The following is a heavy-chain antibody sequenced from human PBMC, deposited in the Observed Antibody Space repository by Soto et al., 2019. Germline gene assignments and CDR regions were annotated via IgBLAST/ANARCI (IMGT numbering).Heavy chain of an antibody. CDR1: GYTFTSYG. J-gene: IGHJ6*02. CDR3: ARDLSSYDILTGYSNYYGMDV. CDR2: ISAYNGNT. Sequence: ASVKVSSKASGYTFTSYGISWVRQAPGQGLEWMGWISAYNGNTNYAQKLQGRVTMTTDTSTSTAYMELRSLRSDDTAVYYCARDLSSYDILTGYSNYYGMDVWGQGTTVTVSS. V-gene: IGHV1-18*01. D-gene: IGHD3-9*01.